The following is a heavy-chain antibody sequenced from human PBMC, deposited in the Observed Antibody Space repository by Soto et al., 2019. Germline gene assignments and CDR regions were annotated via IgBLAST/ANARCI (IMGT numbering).Heavy chain of an antibody. Sequence: PGESLKIFCKGSGYSFTSYWISWVRQMPGKGLEWMGRIDPSDSYTNYSPSFQGHVTISADKSISTAYLQWSSLKASDTAMYYCATTNYYDSSGYFKPGRGFDPWGQGTLVTVSS. V-gene: IGHV5-10-1*01. CDR1: GYSFTSYW. CDR2: IDPSDSYT. D-gene: IGHD3-22*01. J-gene: IGHJ5*02. CDR3: ATTNYYDSSGYFKPGRGFDP.